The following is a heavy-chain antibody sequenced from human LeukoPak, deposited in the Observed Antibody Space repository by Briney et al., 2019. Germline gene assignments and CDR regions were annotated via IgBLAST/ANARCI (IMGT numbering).Heavy chain of an antibody. CDR2: INHSGSN. CDR3: ARLWSPITMVRGAIDY. V-gene: IGHV4-34*01. D-gene: IGHD3-10*01. J-gene: IGHJ4*02. CDR1: GGSFSGYY. Sequence: SETLSLTCAVYGGSFSGYYWSWIRQSPGKGLECIGEINHSGSNNYKPSLRNRVTISVDTSKNQLSLKLSSGTGADAAVYYCARLWSPITMVRGAIDYWGQGTLVTVSS.